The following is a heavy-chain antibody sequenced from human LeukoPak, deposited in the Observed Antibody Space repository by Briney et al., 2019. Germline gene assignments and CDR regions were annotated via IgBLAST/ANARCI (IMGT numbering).Heavy chain of an antibody. CDR3: ARAGSYFYYGMDV. J-gene: IGHJ6*02. CDR1: GGSCSGYY. Sequence: SETLSLTCAVYGGSCSGYYWSWIRQPPGKGLEWIGEINHSGSTNYNPSLKSRVTISVDTSKNQFSLKLSSVTAADTAVYYCARAGSYFYYGMDVWGQGTTVTVSS. V-gene: IGHV4-34*01. CDR2: INHSGST.